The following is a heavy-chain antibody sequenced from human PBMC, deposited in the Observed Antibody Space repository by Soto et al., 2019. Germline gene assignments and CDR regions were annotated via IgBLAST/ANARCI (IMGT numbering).Heavy chain of an antibody. V-gene: IGHV1-58*01. D-gene: IGHD2-15*01. CDR3: ATGAYCSGGSCADDYYYDYGMDL. CDR2: LVVGTGNT. CDR1: GFTFRSSA. Sequence: SVKVSCKTSGFTFRSSAVQWVRQARGQRLEWIGWLVVGTGNTNYAQKFQQRVTISSDRSTNTVSMELSSLTSEDTAVYYCATGAYCSGGSCADDYYYDYGMDLWG. J-gene: IGHJ6*02.